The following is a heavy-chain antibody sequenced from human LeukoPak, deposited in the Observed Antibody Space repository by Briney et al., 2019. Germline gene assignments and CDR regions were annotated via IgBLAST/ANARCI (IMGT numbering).Heavy chain of an antibody. CDR1: GGSISSSSYF. J-gene: IGHJ4*02. CDR3: ARTLYSSGWYGLDY. D-gene: IGHD6-19*01. Sequence: PSETLSLTCTVSGGSISSSSYFWGWIRQPPGKGLEWIGSIYYSGSTSYNTSLKSRVTISVDTSKNQFSLKLSSVTAADTAVYYCARTLYSSGWYGLDYWGQGTLVTVSS. V-gene: IGHV4-39*07. CDR2: IYYSGST.